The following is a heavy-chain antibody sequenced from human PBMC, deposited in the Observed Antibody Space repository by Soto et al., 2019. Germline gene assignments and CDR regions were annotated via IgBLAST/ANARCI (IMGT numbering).Heavy chain of an antibody. D-gene: IGHD6-13*01. V-gene: IGHV4-31*03. CDR2: IYYSGST. CDR3: EGSSSSQEGGFDY. Sequence: SETLSLTCTVSGGSISSGGYYWSWIRQHPGKGLEWIGYIYYSGSTYYNPSLKSRVTISVDTSKNQFSLKLSSVTAADTAVYYCEGSSSSQEGGFDYWGQGTLVTVSS. CDR1: GGSISSGGYY. J-gene: IGHJ4*02.